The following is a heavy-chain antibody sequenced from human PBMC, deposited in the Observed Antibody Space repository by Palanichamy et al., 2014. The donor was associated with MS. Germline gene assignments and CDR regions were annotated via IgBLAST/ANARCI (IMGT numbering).Heavy chain of an antibody. V-gene: IGHV3-23*01. CDR2: IVGGGAST. CDR3: ARGKAAAAVDWFDP. Sequence: EVHLLESGGGLVQPGGSLRLSCAASGLTFSSYAMTWVRQAPGKGLEWVSTIVGGGASTFYADSVKGRFTISRDNSRNTLFLQLSSLRAEDTALYYCARGKAAAAVDWFDPWGQGTLVTVSS. CDR1: GLTFSSYA. D-gene: IGHD6-25*01. J-gene: IGHJ5*02.